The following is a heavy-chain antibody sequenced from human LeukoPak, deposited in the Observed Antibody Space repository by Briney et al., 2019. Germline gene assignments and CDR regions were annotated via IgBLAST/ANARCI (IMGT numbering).Heavy chain of an antibody. D-gene: IGHD3-16*01. CDR2: IKQDGSEK. J-gene: IGHJ3*02. CDR3: ALWSTEADAFDI. Sequence: PGGSLRLSCAASGFTFSSYWMSWVRQAPGKGLEWVANIKQDGSEKYYVDSVKGRFTISRDNAKNALYLQRNSLRAEDTAVYYCALWSTEADAFDIWGQGTMVTVSS. CDR1: GFTFSSYW. V-gene: IGHV3-7*01.